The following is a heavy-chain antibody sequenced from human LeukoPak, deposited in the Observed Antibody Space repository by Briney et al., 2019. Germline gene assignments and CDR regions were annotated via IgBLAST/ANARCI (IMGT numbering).Heavy chain of an antibody. V-gene: IGHV4-39*01. J-gene: IGHJ3*02. CDR3: ASNSPEYTAEDAFDI. D-gene: IGHD5-18*01. Sequence: PSETLSLTCTVSGGSISSSSYYWGWIRQPPGKGLEWIGSIYYSGSTYYNPSLKSRVTISVDTSKNQFSLKLSSVTAADTAVYYCASNSPEYTAEDAFDIWGQGTMVTISS. CDR2: IYYSGST. CDR1: GGSISSSSYY.